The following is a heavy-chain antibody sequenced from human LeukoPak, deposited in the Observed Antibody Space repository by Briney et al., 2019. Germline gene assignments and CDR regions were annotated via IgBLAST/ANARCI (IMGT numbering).Heavy chain of an antibody. CDR3: AKYTSIQLSDGNYYYYMDV. Sequence: GGSLRLSCAASGFTFSSYGMHWVRQAPGKGLEWVAVISYDGSNKYYADSVKGRFTISRDNSKNTLYLQVNSLRAEDTAVYYCAKYTSIQLSDGNYYYYMDVWGKGTTVTISS. J-gene: IGHJ6*03. CDR1: GFTFSSYG. V-gene: IGHV3-30*18. CDR2: ISYDGSNK. D-gene: IGHD5-18*01.